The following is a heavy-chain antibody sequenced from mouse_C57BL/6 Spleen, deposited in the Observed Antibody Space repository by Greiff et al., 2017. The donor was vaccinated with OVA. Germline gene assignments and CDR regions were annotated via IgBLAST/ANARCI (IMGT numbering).Heavy chain of an antibody. D-gene: IGHD2-14*01. CDR1: GFNIKDDY. CDR3: TTSRVPNGDAMDY. J-gene: IGHJ4*01. V-gene: IGHV14-4*01. Sequence: EVQLQQSGAELVRPGASVKLSCTAPGFNIKDDYMHWVKQRPEQGLEWIGWIDPENGDTEYASKFQGKATITADTSSNTAYLQLSSLASEDTAVYYCTTSRVPNGDAMDYWGQGTSVTVSS. CDR2: IDPENGDT.